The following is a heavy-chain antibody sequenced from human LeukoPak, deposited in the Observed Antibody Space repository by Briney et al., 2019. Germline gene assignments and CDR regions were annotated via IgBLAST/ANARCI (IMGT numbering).Heavy chain of an antibody. CDR3: TAPGGSVFDY. CDR2: IKSKSDGGTT. V-gene: IGHV3-15*01. J-gene: IGHJ4*02. Sequence: GGSLRLSCVGSGFTFSNAWMNWVRQAPGKGLEWAGRIKSKSDGGTTDYAAAVKDRFTISRDDSKNTLYLQMNSLKTEDTGVYYCTAPGGSVFDYWGQGTLVTVSS. CDR1: GFTFSNAW. D-gene: IGHD3-16*01.